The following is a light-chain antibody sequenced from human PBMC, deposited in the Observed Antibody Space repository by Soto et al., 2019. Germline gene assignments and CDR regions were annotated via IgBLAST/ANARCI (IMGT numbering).Light chain of an antibody. CDR3: CSYAGSSTDWV. V-gene: IGLV2-23*01. CDR2: EGS. J-gene: IGLJ3*02. Sequence: QSALTQPASVSGSPGQSITISCTGTSSDVWSYNLVSLYQQHPGKAPKLMIYEGSKRPSGVSNRFSGSKSGNTASVTISGLQAADEADYYCCSYAGSSTDWVFGGGTKLAVL. CDR1: SSDVWSYNL.